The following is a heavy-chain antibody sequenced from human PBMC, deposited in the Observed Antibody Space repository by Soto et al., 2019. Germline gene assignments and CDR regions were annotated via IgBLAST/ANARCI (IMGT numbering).Heavy chain of an antibody. CDR1: GFTFDDYA. D-gene: IGHD6-13*01. Sequence: EVQLVESGGGLVQPGRSLRLSCAASGFTFDDYAMHWVRQAPGKGLEWVSGISWNSGSIGYADSVKGRFTISRDNAKNSLYLQMNSLRAEDTALYYCAKDMGSSWYGEDFDYWGQGTLVTVSS. CDR3: AKDMGSSWYGEDFDY. V-gene: IGHV3-9*01. CDR2: ISWNSGSI. J-gene: IGHJ4*02.